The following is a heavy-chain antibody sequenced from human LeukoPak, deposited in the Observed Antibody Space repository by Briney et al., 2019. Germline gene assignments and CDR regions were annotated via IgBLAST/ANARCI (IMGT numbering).Heavy chain of an antibody. D-gene: IGHD3-10*01. V-gene: IGHV4-34*01. CDR3: ATRYYSLDY. CDR2: INHSGST. J-gene: IGHJ4*02. Sequence: SETLSLTCAVYGGSFSGYYWSWIRQPPGKGLEWIGEINHSGSTNYNPSLKSRVTISVDTSKNQFSLKLSSVTAADTAVYYCATRYYSLDYWGQGTLVTVSS. CDR1: GGSFSGYY.